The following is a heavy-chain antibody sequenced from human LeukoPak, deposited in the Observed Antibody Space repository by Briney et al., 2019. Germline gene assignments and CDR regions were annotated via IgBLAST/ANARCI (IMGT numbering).Heavy chain of an antibody. J-gene: IGHJ3*02. Sequence: GGSLRLSCTASGFTFGDYAMSWVRQAPGKGLEWVGFIRSKAYGGTTEYAASVKGRFTISRDDSKSIAYLQMNSLKTEDTAVYYCTTTGGYSYGYFASRGAFDIWGQGTMVTVSS. CDR3: TTTGGYSYGYFASRGAFDI. D-gene: IGHD5-18*01. CDR2: IRSKAYGGTT. CDR1: GFTFGDYA. V-gene: IGHV3-49*04.